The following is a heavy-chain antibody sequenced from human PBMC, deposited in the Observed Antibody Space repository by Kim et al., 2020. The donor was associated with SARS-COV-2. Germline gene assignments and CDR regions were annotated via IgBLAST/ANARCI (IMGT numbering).Heavy chain of an antibody. Sequence: RFTSSRDNAKNSLYLQMNSLRAEDTAVYYCARSRLESGSYYGDRRSIDYWGQGTLVTVSS. CDR3: ARSRLESGSYYGDRRSIDY. J-gene: IGHJ4*02. D-gene: IGHD1-26*01. V-gene: IGHV3-11*06.